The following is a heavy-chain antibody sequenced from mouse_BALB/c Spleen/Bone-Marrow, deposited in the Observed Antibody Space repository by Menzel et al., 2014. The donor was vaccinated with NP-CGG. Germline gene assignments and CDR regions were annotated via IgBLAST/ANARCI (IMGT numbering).Heavy chain of an antibody. CDR1: GFAFSDYY. Sequence: EVQLVESGGGLVQPGGSLRLSCATSGFAFSDYYMSWVRRPPGKALEWLGFIRNKANGYTTEYSASVKGRFTISRDNSQSILYLQMNTLRAEDSATYYCARDMGLLRFDYWGQGTTLTVSS. CDR2: IRNKANGYTT. CDR3: ARDMGLLRFDY. J-gene: IGHJ2*01. V-gene: IGHV7-3*02. D-gene: IGHD1-1*01.